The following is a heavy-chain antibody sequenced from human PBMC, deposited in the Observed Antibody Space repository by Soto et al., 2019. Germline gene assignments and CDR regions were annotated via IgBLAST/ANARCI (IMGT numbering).Heavy chain of an antibody. Sequence: EGSLRLSCAASGFTFSSYSMSWVRQAPGKGLEWVSAISGSGGSTYYADSVKGRFTISRDNSKNTLYLQMNSLRAEDTAVYYCAKGKTYYDFWSGYEVDVWGKGTTVTVSS. V-gene: IGHV3-23*01. D-gene: IGHD3-3*01. CDR2: ISGSGGST. J-gene: IGHJ6*04. CDR1: GFTFSSYS. CDR3: AKGKTYYDFWSGYEVDV.